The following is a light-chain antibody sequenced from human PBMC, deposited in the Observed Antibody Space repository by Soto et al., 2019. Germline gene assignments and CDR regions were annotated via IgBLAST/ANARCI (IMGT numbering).Light chain of an antibody. CDR1: QSVAGR. V-gene: IGKV1-5*03. J-gene: IGKJ1*01. CDR2: KAS. Sequence: DIQMTQSPSTLSASLGDRVTITCRASQSVAGRLAWYQLKPEKAPKLLIYKASSLDYGIPSGFSGSGSETEFTLTINSLQPDDFATYFCQQYHTYPWTFGQGTKVDI. CDR3: QQYHTYPWT.